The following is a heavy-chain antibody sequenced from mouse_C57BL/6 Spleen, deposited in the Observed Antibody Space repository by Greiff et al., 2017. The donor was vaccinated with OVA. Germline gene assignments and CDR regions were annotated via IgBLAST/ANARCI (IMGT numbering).Heavy chain of an antibody. CDR1: GFSLTSYG. Sequence: VKLMESGPGLVQPSQSLSITCTVSGFSLTSYGVHWVRQSPGKGLEWLGVIWSGGSTDYNAAFISRLSISKDNSKSQVFFKMNSLQADDTAIYYCARNRVYDGYLYAMDYWGQGTSVTVSS. J-gene: IGHJ4*01. V-gene: IGHV2-2*01. D-gene: IGHD2-3*01. CDR3: ARNRVYDGYLYAMDY. CDR2: IWSGGST.